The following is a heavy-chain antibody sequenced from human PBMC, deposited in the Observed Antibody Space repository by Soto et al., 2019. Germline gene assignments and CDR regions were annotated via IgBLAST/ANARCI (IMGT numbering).Heavy chain of an antibody. D-gene: IGHD2-21*02. CDR2: IRSSGDTI. J-gene: IGHJ6*02. CDR3: ARGAFCGADCHPMDV. Sequence: AGGSLRLSCAASGFTFSTYNMNWVRQAPGRGLEWVSYIRSSGDTIYYADSVKGRFTTSRDNARNSLYLQLNSLRDEATAVYYCARGAFCGADCHPMDVWGQGTTVTVSS. V-gene: IGHV3-48*02. CDR1: GFTFSTYN.